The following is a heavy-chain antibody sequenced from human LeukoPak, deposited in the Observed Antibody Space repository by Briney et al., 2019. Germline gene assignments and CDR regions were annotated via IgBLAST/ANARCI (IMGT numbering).Heavy chain of an antibody. CDR3: ARCSSRRSASDY. D-gene: IGHD3-10*02. Sequence: GGSLRLSCLTSGFTFSTNAMSWVRQAPGKGLEWISGISGSGASTYYADSVTGRFTISRDNAKNLLYLQMNSLRADDTAVYYCARCSSRRSASDYWGQGTLVTVSS. CDR2: ISGSGAST. CDR1: GFTFSTNA. V-gene: IGHV3-23*01. J-gene: IGHJ4*02.